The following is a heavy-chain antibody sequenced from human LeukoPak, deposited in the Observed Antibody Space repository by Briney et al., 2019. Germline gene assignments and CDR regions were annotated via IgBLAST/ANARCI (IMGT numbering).Heavy chain of an antibody. D-gene: IGHD2/OR15-2a*01. Sequence: GRSLRLSCAASGFTFSTSAMGWVRQAPGKGLEWVSAISGSGGSIYYADSVKGRFTISRDNSKNTLYLQMNSLRAEDTAVFYCAKDRNSCNSNGCPDYFEFWGQGTLVTVSS. V-gene: IGHV3-23*01. CDR2: ISGSGGSI. J-gene: IGHJ4*02. CDR3: AKDRNSCNSNGCPDYFEF. CDR1: GFTFSTSA.